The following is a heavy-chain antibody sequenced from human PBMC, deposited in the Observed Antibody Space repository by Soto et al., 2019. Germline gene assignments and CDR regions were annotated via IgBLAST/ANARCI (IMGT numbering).Heavy chain of an antibody. CDR1: GASITNYY. J-gene: IGHJ4*02. D-gene: IGHD3-22*01. CDR3: AGDFGYYDSSNYFMSYFDY. Sequence: SETLSLTCTVSGASITNYYWRWMRHPPGKGLEWIGYIYYSGTTNYNPSLKSRVSISIDTSKNQFSLKLSSVTAADTAVYYCAGDFGYYDSSNYFMSYFDYWGQGILVTVSS. CDR2: IYYSGTT. V-gene: IGHV4-59*01.